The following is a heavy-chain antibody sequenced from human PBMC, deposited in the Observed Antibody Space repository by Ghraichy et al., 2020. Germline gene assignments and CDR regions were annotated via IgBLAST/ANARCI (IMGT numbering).Heavy chain of an antibody. V-gene: IGHV3-23*01. CDR2: ISGSGGST. Sequence: GESLRLSCAASGFTFSSYAMSWVRQAPGKGLEWVSAISGSGGSTYYADSVKGRFTISRDNSKNTLYLQMNSLRAEDTAVYYCAKGVVPAAIVRYYFDYWGQGTLVTVSS. CDR3: AKGVVPAAIVRYYFDY. CDR1: GFTFSSYA. D-gene: IGHD2-2*02. J-gene: IGHJ4*02.